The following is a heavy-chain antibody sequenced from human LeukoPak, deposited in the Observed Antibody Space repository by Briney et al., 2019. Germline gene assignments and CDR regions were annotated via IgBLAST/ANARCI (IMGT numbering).Heavy chain of an antibody. J-gene: IGHJ4*02. V-gene: IGHV3-74*01. CDR1: GFPFSSYW. CDR3: EGYYYGSGSPDY. CDR2: IDEEGRTI. Sequence: PGGSLRLSCAASGFPFSSYWMHWVRQVAGKGLVWVSRIDEEGRTINYADSVKGRFTISRDNAKNTVYLQMSSLRAEDTAVYYCEGYYYGSGSPDYWGQGTLVTVSS. D-gene: IGHD3-10*01.